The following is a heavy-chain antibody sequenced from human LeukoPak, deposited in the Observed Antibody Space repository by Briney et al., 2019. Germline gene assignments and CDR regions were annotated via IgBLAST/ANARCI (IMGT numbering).Heavy chain of an antibody. Sequence: SETLSLTCAVYGGSFSGYYWSWIRQPPGKGLEWIGEINHSGSTNYNPSLKSRVTISVDTSKNQFSLKLSSVTAADTAVYYCARVVVATSPFDYWGQGTLVTVSP. CDR3: ARVVVATSPFDY. CDR2: INHSGST. CDR1: GGSFSGYY. V-gene: IGHV4-34*01. D-gene: IGHD5-12*01. J-gene: IGHJ4*02.